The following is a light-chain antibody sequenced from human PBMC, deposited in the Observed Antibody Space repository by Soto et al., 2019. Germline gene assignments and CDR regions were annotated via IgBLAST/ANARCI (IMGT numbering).Light chain of an antibody. Sequence: EIVLTQSPGPLSLSPGERATLSCRARQSVSYTFLAWYQQKPGQAPRLLIHGAFSRATCIPDRFSGSGSGKDFTLTISTLEPEDSAVYYCQQYGTSPLTCGGGTKVEIK. J-gene: IGKJ4*01. CDR2: GAF. V-gene: IGKV3-20*01. CDR3: QQYGTSPLT. CDR1: QSVSYTF.